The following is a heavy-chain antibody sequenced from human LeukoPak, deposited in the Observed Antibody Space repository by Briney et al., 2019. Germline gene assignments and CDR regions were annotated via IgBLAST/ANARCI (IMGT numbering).Heavy chain of an antibody. Sequence: SETLSLTCTVSGGSISSYYWSWIRQPAGKGLEWIGRIYTSGSTNYNPSLKSRVTMSVDTSKNQFSLKLSSVTAADTAVYYCARGHSIADRRPQYWFDPWGQGTLVTVSS. V-gene: IGHV4-4*07. CDR3: ARGHSIADRRPQYWFDP. CDR2: IYTSGST. J-gene: IGHJ5*02. CDR1: GGSISSYY. D-gene: IGHD6-6*01.